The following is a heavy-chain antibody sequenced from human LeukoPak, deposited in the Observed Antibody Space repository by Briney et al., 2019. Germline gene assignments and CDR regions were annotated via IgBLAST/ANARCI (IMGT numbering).Heavy chain of an antibody. CDR3: ARQKFRLVRGPFDY. CDR2: INHSGST. J-gene: IGHJ4*02. CDR1: GGSFSGYY. V-gene: IGHV4-34*01. Sequence: SETLSLTCAVYGGSFSGYYWSWIRQPPGKGLEWIGEINHSGSTNCNPSLKSRVTISVDTSKNQFSLKLSSVTAADTAVYYCARQKFRLVRGPFDYWGQGTLVTVSS. D-gene: IGHD6-6*01.